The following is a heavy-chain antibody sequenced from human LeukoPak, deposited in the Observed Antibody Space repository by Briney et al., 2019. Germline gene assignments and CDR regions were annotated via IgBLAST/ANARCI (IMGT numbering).Heavy chain of an antibody. Sequence: GGSLRLSCTASGLTFSTSGFNWVRQAPGKRLEWVASIGPTGSDRYHADSIKGRFTISRDNANNFLYLQMNSLRAEDTAVYYCATETNGRHYDYWGQGTLLTVSS. CDR3: ATETNGRHYDY. D-gene: IGHD1-14*01. V-gene: IGHV3-21*06. J-gene: IGHJ4*02. CDR2: IGPTGSDR. CDR1: GLTFSTSG.